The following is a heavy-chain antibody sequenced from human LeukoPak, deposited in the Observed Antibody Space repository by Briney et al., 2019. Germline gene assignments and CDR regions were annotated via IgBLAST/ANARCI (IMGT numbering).Heavy chain of an antibody. Sequence: SETLSLTCAVSGVSFNDYYWSWVRQTPGKGLEWIGEINHSGYTNDSPSLKSRVTLSIGTSRKQFSLNLRSVTVADTGIYYCTRMTAGHDYWGQGTLVTVSS. CDR3: TRMTAGHDY. D-gene: IGHD2-21*02. CDR2: INHSGYT. V-gene: IGHV4-34*01. CDR1: GVSFNDYY. J-gene: IGHJ4*02.